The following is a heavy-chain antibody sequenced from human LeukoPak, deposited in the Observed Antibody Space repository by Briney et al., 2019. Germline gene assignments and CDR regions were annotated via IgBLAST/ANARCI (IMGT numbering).Heavy chain of an antibody. Sequence: GESLKISCRGSGYSFTNYWIGWVRQMPGKGLELMGVIYPGDSATRYSPSFQGQVAISVDKSIRTAYLQWSSLKASDIAMYYCARLPYCGGDCYPNWFDTWGQGTLVTVSS. V-gene: IGHV5-51*01. CDR1: GYSFTNYW. D-gene: IGHD2-21*02. CDR3: ARLPYCGGDCYPNWFDT. J-gene: IGHJ5*02. CDR2: IYPGDSAT.